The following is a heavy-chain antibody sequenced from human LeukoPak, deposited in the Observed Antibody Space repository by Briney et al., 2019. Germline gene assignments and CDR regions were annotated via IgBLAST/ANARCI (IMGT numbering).Heavy chain of an antibody. CDR2: IYYSGST. CDR3: ARSSGKDHYYDSSGYFYWYFDL. CDR1: GGSISSSSYY. V-gene: IGHV4-61*01. J-gene: IGHJ2*01. Sequence: SETLSLTCTVSGGSISSSSYYWSWIRQPPGKGLEWIGYIYYSGSTNYNPSLKSRVTISVDTSKNQFSLKLSSVTAADTAVYYCARSSGKDHYYDSSGYFYWYFDLWGRGTLVTVSS. D-gene: IGHD3-22*01.